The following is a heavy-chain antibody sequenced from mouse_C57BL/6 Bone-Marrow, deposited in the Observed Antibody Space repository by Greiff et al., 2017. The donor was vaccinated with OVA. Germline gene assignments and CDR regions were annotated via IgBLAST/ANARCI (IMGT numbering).Heavy chain of an antibody. V-gene: IGHV3-6*01. Sequence: EVQLQQSGPGLVKPSQSLSLTCSVTGYSITSGYYWNWIRQFPGNKLEWMGYISYDGSNNYNPSLKNRISITRDTSKNQFFLKLNSVTTEDTATYYCARGIYYYGGWYFDVWGTGTTVTVS. CDR2: ISYDGSN. J-gene: IGHJ1*03. CDR3: ARGIYYYGGWYFDV. CDR1: GYSITSGYY. D-gene: IGHD1-1*01.